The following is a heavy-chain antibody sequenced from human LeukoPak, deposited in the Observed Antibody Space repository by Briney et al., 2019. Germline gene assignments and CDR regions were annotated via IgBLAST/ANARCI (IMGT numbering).Heavy chain of an antibody. D-gene: IGHD3-22*01. CDR3: AKAGAMIVVVIPADY. Sequence: GGSLRLSCPASGFTFSSYAMSWVRQAPGKGLEWVSAISGSGGSTYYADSVKGRFTISRDNSKNTLYLQMNSLRAEDTAVYYCAKAGAMIVVVIPADYWGQGTLVTVSS. CDR1: GFTFSSYA. J-gene: IGHJ4*02. V-gene: IGHV3-23*01. CDR2: ISGSGGST.